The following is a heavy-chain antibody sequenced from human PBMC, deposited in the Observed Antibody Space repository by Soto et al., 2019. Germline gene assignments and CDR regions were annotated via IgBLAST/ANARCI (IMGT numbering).Heavy chain of an antibody. CDR3: ARGVEMATLAVRYYFDF. CDR1: GFTFSISE. D-gene: IGHD5-12*01. V-gene: IGHV3-48*03. Sequence: GSLRLSCAASGFTFSISEMNWVRQAPGKGLEWVSFISNTGNTIYYADSVKGRFTISRDNARNSLYLQMNSLRAEDTAVYYCARGVEMATLAVRYYFDFWGQGTLVTVSS. CDR2: ISNTGNTI. J-gene: IGHJ4*02.